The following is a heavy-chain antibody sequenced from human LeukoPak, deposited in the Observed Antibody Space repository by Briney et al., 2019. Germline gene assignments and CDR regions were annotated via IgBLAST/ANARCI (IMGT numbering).Heavy chain of an antibody. V-gene: IGHV4-39*01. CDR1: GGSISSSSYY. Sequence: SETLSLTCTISGGSISSSSYYWGWIRQPPGKGLEWIGSIYYSGSTYYNPSLKSRVTISVDTSKNQFSLKLSSVTAADTAVYYCARPHGDSSGYDGWACDIWGQGTMVTVSS. J-gene: IGHJ3*02. CDR2: IYYSGST. D-gene: IGHD3-22*01. CDR3: ARPHGDSSGYDGWACDI.